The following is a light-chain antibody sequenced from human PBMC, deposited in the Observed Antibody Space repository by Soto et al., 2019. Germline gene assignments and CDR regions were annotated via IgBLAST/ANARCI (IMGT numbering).Light chain of an antibody. CDR3: QQYVSSPRT. CDR2: AAS. V-gene: IGKV3-20*01. J-gene: IGKJ1*01. Sequence: EIVLTQSPGTLSLSPGERATLSCRASQSLSSNYLAWYHQKPGQAPRLLIYAASSRATGIPDRFSGSGSGTDFTLTISRLEPEDFAVYYCQQYVSSPRTFGQGTRWIS. CDR1: QSLSSNY.